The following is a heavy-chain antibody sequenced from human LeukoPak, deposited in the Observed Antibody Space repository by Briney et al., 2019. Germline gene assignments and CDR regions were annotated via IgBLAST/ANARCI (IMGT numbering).Heavy chain of an antibody. CDR3: ARGLDYFDF. D-gene: IGHD3-9*01. Sequence: SETLSLTCTVSGGSVSSDTYYWSWVRQPPGKGLEWIGYIYYSGSTHNNPSLKSRVRISLDTSKNQFSLKLSSVTAADTAVYFCARGLDYFDFWGQGTLVTVSS. V-gene: IGHV4-61*01. J-gene: IGHJ4*02. CDR2: IYYSGST. CDR1: GGSVSSDTYY.